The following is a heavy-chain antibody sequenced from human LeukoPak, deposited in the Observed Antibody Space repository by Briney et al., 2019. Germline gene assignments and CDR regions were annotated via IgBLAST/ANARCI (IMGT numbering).Heavy chain of an antibody. Sequence: PGGSLRLSCAASGFTFSSYSMNWVRQAPGKGLEWVSIIYSGGSTFYADSVKGRFTISRDNSKNTLHLQMNSLRAEDTAVYYCARSNDAFDTWGQGTMVTVSS. D-gene: IGHD5/OR15-5a*01. CDR1: GFTFSSYS. CDR3: ARSNDAFDT. V-gene: IGHV3-53*01. J-gene: IGHJ3*02. CDR2: IYSGGST.